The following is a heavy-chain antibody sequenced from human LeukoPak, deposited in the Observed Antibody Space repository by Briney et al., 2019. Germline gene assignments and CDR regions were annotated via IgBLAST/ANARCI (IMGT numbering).Heavy chain of an antibody. CDR2: ISWDGGSS. CDR3: AKVQQSYYGSESYYFDY. Sequence: GGSLRLSCAASGFTFDDYAMHWVRQAPGRGLEWVSLISWDGGSSYYADSVKGRFTISRDNSKNSLYLQVNSLRAEDTALYYCAKVQQSYYGSESYYFDYWGQGTLVTVSS. J-gene: IGHJ4*02. CDR1: GFTFDDYA. D-gene: IGHD3-10*01. V-gene: IGHV3-43D*04.